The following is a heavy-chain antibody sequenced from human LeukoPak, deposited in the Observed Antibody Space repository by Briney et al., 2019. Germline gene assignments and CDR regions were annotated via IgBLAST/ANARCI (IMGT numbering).Heavy chain of an antibody. J-gene: IGHJ4*02. CDR2: IKQDGSET. Sequence: GGSLRLSCAASGFSLGDYWMNWVRQAPGKGLEWLATIKQDGSETHYVDSVKGWLSISRDNAKNSLYLQINSVRAEDTAVYYCARGGGWDQLLCHYWGQGTLVTVSS. CDR3: ARGGGWDQLLCHY. CDR1: GFSLGDYW. V-gene: IGHV3-7*01. D-gene: IGHD2-2*01.